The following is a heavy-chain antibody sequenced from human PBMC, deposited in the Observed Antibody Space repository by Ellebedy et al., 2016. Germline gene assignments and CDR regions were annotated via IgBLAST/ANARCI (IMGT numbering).Heavy chain of an antibody. J-gene: IGHJ6*02. Sequence: ASVKVSCKVSGYTLTELSMHWVRQAPGKGLEWMGGFDPEDGETIYAQKFQGRVTMTGDTSTDTAYMELSSLRSEDTAVYYCATVGENVVVTAEGLLGYYGMDVWGQGTTVTVSS. CDR2: FDPEDGET. D-gene: IGHD2-21*02. CDR1: GYTLTELS. V-gene: IGHV1-24*01. CDR3: ATVGENVVVTAEGLLGYYGMDV.